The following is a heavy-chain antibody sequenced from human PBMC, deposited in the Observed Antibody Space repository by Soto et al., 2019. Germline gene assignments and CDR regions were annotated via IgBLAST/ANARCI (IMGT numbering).Heavy chain of an antibody. CDR3: ARGKGEDSSGWYLYPLDY. V-gene: IGHV4-39*07. CDR1: GGSISSSSYY. Sequence: QLQLQESGPGLVKPSETLSLTCTVSGGSISSSSYYWGWIRQPPGKGLEWIGSIYYSGSTYYNPSLKSRVTISVDTSKNQFSLKLSSVTAADTAVYYCARGKGEDSSGWYLYPLDYWGQGTLVTVSS. D-gene: IGHD6-19*01. J-gene: IGHJ4*02. CDR2: IYYSGST.